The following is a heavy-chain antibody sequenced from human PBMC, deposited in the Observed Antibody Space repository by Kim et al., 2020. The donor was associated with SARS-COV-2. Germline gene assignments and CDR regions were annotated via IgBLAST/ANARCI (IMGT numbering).Heavy chain of an antibody. V-gene: IGHV3-7*03. D-gene: IGHD4-17*01. CDR3: ARVRPGTTFDY. Sequence: KYYVDPVKGRVTISRDNAKKSLYLQINSRRAEDTAVYYCARVRPGTTFDYWGQGTLVTVSS. J-gene: IGHJ4*02. CDR2: K.